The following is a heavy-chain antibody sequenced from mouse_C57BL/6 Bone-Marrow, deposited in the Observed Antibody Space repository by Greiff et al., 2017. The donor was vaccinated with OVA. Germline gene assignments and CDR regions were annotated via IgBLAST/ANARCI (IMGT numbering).Heavy chain of an antibody. J-gene: IGHJ3*01. CDR1: GYSFTSYY. Sequence: QVQLQQSGPELVKPGASVKISCKASGYSFTSYYIHWVKQRPGQGLEWIGWIYPGSGNTKYNEKFKGKATLTADTSSSTAYMQLSSLTSEDSAVYYCARSYDYDWFAYWGQGTLVTVSA. D-gene: IGHD2-4*01. CDR3: ARSYDYDWFAY. CDR2: IYPGSGNT. V-gene: IGHV1-66*01.